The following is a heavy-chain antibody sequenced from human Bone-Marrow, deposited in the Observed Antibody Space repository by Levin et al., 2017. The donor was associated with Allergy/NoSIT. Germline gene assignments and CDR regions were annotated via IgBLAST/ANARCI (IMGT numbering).Heavy chain of an antibody. V-gene: IGHV4-4*02. J-gene: IGHJ5*02. CDR1: DGSISSRDW. Sequence: GSLRLSCVVSDGSISSRDWWTWVRQTPGKGLEWIGEISHSGSTNYNPSLKSLVTISVEKSKNQFSLKLTSVTAADTAVYYCARVLEGCSGTSCYFDPWGQGTLVTVSS. CDR2: ISHSGST. D-gene: IGHD2-2*01. CDR3: ARVLEGCSGTSCYFDP.